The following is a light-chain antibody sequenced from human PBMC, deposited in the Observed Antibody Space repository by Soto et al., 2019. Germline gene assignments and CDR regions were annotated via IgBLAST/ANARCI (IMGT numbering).Light chain of an antibody. J-gene: IGLJ2*01. V-gene: IGLV2-14*01. Sequence: QSALTQPASVSGSPGQSITISCTGTSSDVGTYNYVYVSWYQRHPGKAPKLLIYDVSNRPSGVSDRFSGSRSGNTASLTISGLQAEDEADYYCGSYRVSSTLVVFGGGTKLTVL. CDR3: GSYRVSSTLVV. CDR1: SSDVGTYNY. CDR2: DVS.